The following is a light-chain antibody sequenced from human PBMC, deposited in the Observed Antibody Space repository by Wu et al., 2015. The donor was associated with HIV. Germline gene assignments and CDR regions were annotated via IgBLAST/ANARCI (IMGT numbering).Light chain of an antibody. CDR1: QSVSSSY. CDR3: HQYGGSPGT. V-gene: IGKV3-20*01. J-gene: IGKJ1*01. Sequence: EIVLTQSPGTLSLSPGERATLSCRASQSVSSSYLAWYQQRPGQAPRPLIYSASSRVTGIPDRFSGSGSGTDFTLTISRLEPEDFAVYFCHQYGGSPGTFGQGPGWKSN. CDR2: SAS.